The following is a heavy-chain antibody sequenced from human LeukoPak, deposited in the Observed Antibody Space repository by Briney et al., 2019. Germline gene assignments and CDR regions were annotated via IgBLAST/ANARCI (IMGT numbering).Heavy chain of an antibody. Sequence: QPGGSLRLSCAASGFTFSSYWMHWVRQAPGKGLVWVSRINTDGSKTTYADSVKGRFTISRDNAKNSLYLQMNSLRAEDTAVYYCVLMVRGVITPTFDYWGQGTLVTVSS. V-gene: IGHV3-74*01. D-gene: IGHD3-10*01. CDR1: GFTFSSYW. CDR2: INTDGSKT. J-gene: IGHJ4*02. CDR3: VLMVRGVITPTFDY.